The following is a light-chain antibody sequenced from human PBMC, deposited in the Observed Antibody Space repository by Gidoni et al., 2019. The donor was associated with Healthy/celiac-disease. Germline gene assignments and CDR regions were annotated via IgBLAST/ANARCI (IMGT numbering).Light chain of an antibody. CDR1: QSVLYSSNNKNY. Sequence: DIVRTQSPDTLAVSLGERATINCKSSQSVLYSSNNKNYLAWYQQKPGQPPKLLIYWASTRESGVPDRFSGSGSGTDFTLTITSLQAEDVAVYYCQQYYSIPHTFGQGTKLEIK. V-gene: IGKV4-1*01. CDR2: WAS. CDR3: QQYYSIPHT. J-gene: IGKJ2*01.